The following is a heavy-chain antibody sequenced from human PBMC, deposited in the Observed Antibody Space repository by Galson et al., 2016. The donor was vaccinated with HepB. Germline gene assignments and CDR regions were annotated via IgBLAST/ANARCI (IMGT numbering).Heavy chain of an antibody. D-gene: IGHD1-26*01. Sequence: SLRLSCAASGFTFDDYTMHWVRQAPGKGLEWVSLISWDSTTIHYADSAKGRFTVFRHNTESTLYLEMNSLANEDTALYSCAKAGHTRGGGFYYYYGLDVWGRGTTVTVSP. J-gene: IGHJ6*04. V-gene: IGHV3-43*01. CDR2: ISWDSTTI. CDR1: GFTFDDYT. CDR3: AKAGHTRGGGFYYYYGLDV.